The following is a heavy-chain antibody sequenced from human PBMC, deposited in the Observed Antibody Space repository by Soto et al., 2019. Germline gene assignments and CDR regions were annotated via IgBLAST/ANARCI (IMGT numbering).Heavy chain of an antibody. V-gene: IGHV4-59*01. D-gene: IGHD5-12*01. Sequence: PSETLSLTCTVSGASISSSYWSWIWQSPERGLEWIAYVYHTGATNYNPSLKSRVTISLDTSKGQFSLNLTSLTTADTAVYFCARGGNRYSNVASGVGGFDYWGQGSLVTSPQ. CDR3: ARGGNRYSNVASGVGGFDY. CDR1: GASISSSY. CDR2: VYHTGAT. J-gene: IGHJ4*02.